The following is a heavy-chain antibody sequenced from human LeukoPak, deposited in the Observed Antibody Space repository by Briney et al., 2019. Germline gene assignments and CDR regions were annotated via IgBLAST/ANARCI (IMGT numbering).Heavy chain of an antibody. V-gene: IGHV4-34*01. Sequence: SETLSLTCAVSGVSFDDYYWSWVRQTPGKGLEWIGEINHSGYTNDSPSLKSRVTLSIDTSRKQFSLNLRSVTVADTGIYYCTRMTAGHDYWGQGTLATVSS. CDR3: TRMTAGHDY. D-gene: IGHD2-21*02. CDR2: INHSGYT. J-gene: IGHJ4*02. CDR1: GVSFDDYY.